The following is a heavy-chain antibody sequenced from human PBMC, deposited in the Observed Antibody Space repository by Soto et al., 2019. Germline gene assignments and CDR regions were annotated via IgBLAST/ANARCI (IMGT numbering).Heavy chain of an antibody. Sequence: ASVKVSCKASGYTFTSYGISWVRQAPGQRLERMGWISAYNGNTNYAQKLQGRVTMTTDTSTSTAYMELRSLRSEDTAVYYCARDLGGGSLDYWGQGTLVTVSS. CDR2: ISAYNGNT. D-gene: IGHD2-15*01. J-gene: IGHJ4*02. CDR3: ARDLGGGSLDY. CDR1: GYTFTSYG. V-gene: IGHV1-18*01.